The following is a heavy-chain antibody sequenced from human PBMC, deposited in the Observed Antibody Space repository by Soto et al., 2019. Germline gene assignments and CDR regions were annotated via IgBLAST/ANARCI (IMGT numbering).Heavy chain of an antibody. CDR1: GYTFTSYY. V-gene: IGHV1-18*04. CDR3: ARVAGGYDYVWGSYRYPHYFDY. J-gene: IGHJ4*02. D-gene: IGHD3-16*02. CDR2: ISAYNGNT. Sequence: ASVKVSCKASGYTFTSYYLHWVRQAPGQGLEWMGWISAYNGNTNYAQKLQGRVTMTTDTSTSTAYMELRSLRSDDTAVYYCARVAGGYDYVWGSYRYPHYFDYWGQGTLVTVSS.